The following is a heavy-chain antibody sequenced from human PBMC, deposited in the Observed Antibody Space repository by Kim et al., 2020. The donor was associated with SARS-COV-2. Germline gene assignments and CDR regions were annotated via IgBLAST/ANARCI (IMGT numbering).Heavy chain of an antibody. D-gene: IGHD1-1*01. J-gene: IGHJ4*02. V-gene: IGHV3-74*01. CDR3: ARATATHVLDY. Sequence: GGSLRLSCAASGFTLSDYWMYWVRQAPGKGLVWVSRINTDGTGTSHADSVKGRFTISRNNAKNTLHLQMNSLRAEDTAVYYCARATATHVLDYWGQGTLVTVSS. CDR2: INTDGTGT. CDR1: GFTLSDYW.